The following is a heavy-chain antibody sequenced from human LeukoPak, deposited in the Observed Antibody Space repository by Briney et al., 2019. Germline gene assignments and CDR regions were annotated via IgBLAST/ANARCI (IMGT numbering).Heavy chain of an antibody. V-gene: IGHV3-21*01. J-gene: IGHJ4*02. D-gene: IGHD2-2*01. CDR2: ISSSSSYI. CDR3: ARVQGGCSSTSCPLAK. CDR1: GFTFSSYS. Sequence: GGSLRLSCAASGFTFSSYSMNWVRQAPGKGLEWVSSISSSSSYIYYADSVKGRFTISRDNAKNSLYLQMNSLRAEDTAVYYCARVQGGCSSTSCPLAKWGQGTLVTVSS.